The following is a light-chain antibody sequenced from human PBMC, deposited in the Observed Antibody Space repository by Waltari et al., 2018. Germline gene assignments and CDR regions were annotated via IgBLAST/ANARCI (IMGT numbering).Light chain of an antibody. Sequence: DVQVTQSPSSLSASVGDRVTITCRASKSINSDLNWYQQKPGKAPKLLIYGASSLQTGVPSRFSGSGSGTEFTLTIDSLQSEDFALYYFQHSYTIPWSFGQGTNVEIK. CDR3: QHSYTIPWS. CDR2: GAS. CDR1: KSINSD. V-gene: IGKV1-39*01. J-gene: IGKJ1*01.